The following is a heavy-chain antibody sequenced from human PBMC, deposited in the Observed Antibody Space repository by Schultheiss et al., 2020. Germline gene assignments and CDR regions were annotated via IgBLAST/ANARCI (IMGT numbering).Heavy chain of an antibody. CDR1: GFSLSTSGVG. V-gene: IGHV2-5*02. D-gene: IGHD3-3*01. CDR3: AHRQWQGDFWSGYWGSLSMEAWFDP. CDR2: IYWDDDK. J-gene: IGHJ5*02. Sequence: SGPTLVKPTQTLTLTCTFSGFSLSTSGVGVGWIRQPPGKALEWLALIYWDDDKRYSPSLKSRLTITKDTSKNQVVLTMTNMDPVDTATYYCAHRQWQGDFWSGYWGSLSMEAWFDPWGQGTLVTVSS.